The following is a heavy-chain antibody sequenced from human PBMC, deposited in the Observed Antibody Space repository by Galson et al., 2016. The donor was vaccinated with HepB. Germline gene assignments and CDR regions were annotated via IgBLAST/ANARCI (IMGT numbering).Heavy chain of an antibody. D-gene: IGHD3-10*01. CDR2: FDPDDGET. CDR3: ARDGPQYVLRKYYTMDV. V-gene: IGHV1-24*01. J-gene: IGHJ6*04. Sequence: SVKVSCKVSGYTLTELSMHWVRQAPGKGLEWMGGFDPDDGETIYGQKFQGRVTMTEDTATGTAYMELSSLRSEDTAVYYCARDGPQYVLRKYYTMDVWGKGTTVTVSS. CDR1: GYTLTELS.